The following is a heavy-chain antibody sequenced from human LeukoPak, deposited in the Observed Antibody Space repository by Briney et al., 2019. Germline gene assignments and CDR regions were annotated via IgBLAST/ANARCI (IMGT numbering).Heavy chain of an antibody. J-gene: IGHJ4*02. CDR2: INPNSGGT. D-gene: IGHD3-16*01. V-gene: IGHV1-2*02. Sequence: ASVKVSCKASGYTFTSYGISWVRQAPGQGLEWMGWINPNSGGTNYAQKFQGRVTMTRDTSISTAYMELSRLRSDDTAVYYCACGEYYDYLLGYWGQGTLVTVSS. CDR1: GYTFTSYG. CDR3: ACGEYYDYLLGY.